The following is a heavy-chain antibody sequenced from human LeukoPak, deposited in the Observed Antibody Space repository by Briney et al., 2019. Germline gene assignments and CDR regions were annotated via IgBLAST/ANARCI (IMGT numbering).Heavy chain of an antibody. CDR1: GYNFTNYW. Sequence: GGALQISSRGSGYNFTNYWIGWVRQMAGKGLGWMGVIYPCDSDTRYSPSFQGQVCISADKSINAAYLQWTSLKASDSAMYYCARRSLDFGMDVWGQGTAVTVSS. J-gene: IGHJ6*02. V-gene: IGHV5-51*01. D-gene: IGHD3-10*01. CDR3: ARRSLDFGMDV. CDR2: IYPCDSDT.